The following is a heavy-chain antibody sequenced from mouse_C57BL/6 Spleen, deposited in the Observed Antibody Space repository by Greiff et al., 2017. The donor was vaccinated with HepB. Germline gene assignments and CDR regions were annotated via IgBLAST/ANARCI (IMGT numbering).Heavy chain of an antibody. CDR2: IYPGDGDT. CDR1: GYAFSSSW. Sequence: QVQLQQSGPELVKPGASVKISCKASGYAFSSSWMNWVKQRPGKGLEWIGRIYPGDGDTNYNGKFKGKATLTADKSSSTAYMQLSSLTSEDSAVYFCARSFYYGSSYEGDYFDYWGQGTTLTVSS. D-gene: IGHD1-1*01. V-gene: IGHV1-82*01. CDR3: ARSFYYGSSYEGDYFDY. J-gene: IGHJ2*01.